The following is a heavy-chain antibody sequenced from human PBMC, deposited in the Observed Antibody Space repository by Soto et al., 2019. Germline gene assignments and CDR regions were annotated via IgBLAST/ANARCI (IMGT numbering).Heavy chain of an antibody. CDR2: IYPGNFDI. CDR3: GRHPYGDYDIMDV. Sequence: GESLKISCEGSGYTFGDYWIAWVRQMPGKGLEWMGIIYPGNFDIRYSPSFQGQVTISADKSISTAYLQWSSLKASDTAMYYCGRHPYGDYDIMDVWGQGTMVTVSS. V-gene: IGHV5-51*01. CDR1: GYTFGDYW. D-gene: IGHD4-17*01. J-gene: IGHJ6*02.